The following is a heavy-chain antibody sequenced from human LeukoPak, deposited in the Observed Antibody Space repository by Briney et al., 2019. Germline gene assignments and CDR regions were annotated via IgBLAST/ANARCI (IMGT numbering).Heavy chain of an antibody. V-gene: IGHV4-59*01. Sequence: PSGTLSLTCTVSGGSISNYYWSWIRQPPGKGLEWFGYIYSSGSTTDTPSLKSRVTISLDTSKNKLSLWVTSVTAADTAVYYCARQASDHLFDYWGQGILVTVSS. CDR3: ARQASDHLFDY. CDR1: GGSISNYY. D-gene: IGHD2-21*02. J-gene: IGHJ4*02. CDR2: IYSSGST.